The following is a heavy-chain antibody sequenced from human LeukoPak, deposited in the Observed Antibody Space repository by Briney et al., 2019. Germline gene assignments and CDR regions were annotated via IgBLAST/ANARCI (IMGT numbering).Heavy chain of an antibody. V-gene: IGHV4-59*12. CDR3: ARVKYMNGPGGAFDV. D-gene: IGHD3-10*01. CDR2: IYYGGNT. Sequence: SETLSLTCTVSGGSMDSYYWSWVRQPPGKGLECIGYIYYGGNTNYNPSLKSRVTISVDTSKNQFSLNLGFVTAADTAVYFCARVKYMNGPGGAFDVWGQGTMVTVSS. J-gene: IGHJ3*01. CDR1: GGSMDSYY.